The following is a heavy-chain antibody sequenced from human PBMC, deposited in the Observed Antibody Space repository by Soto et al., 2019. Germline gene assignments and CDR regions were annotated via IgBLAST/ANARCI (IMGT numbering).Heavy chain of an antibody. Sequence: GGSLRLSCAVSGFTFSSYSMNWVRQAPGKGLEWVSSISSGNSYIYYADSVRGRFTVSRDNAKSSLYLQMNSLRAEDTAEYYCATQMDYNILTGYRPFDYWGQGTLVTVSS. CDR3: ATQMDYNILTGYRPFDY. J-gene: IGHJ4*02. D-gene: IGHD3-9*01. CDR1: GFTFSSYS. CDR2: ISSGNSYI. V-gene: IGHV3-21*01.